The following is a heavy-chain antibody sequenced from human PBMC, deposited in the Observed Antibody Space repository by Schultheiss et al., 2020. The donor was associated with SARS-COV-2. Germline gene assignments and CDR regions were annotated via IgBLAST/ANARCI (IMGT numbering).Heavy chain of an antibody. D-gene: IGHD4-17*01. CDR1: GYTFTNYD. V-gene: IGHV1-8*01. CDR3: ARDMTTVTIDAFDI. CDR2: MNPNSGNT. Sequence: ASVKVSCKASGYTFTNYDINWVRQAPGQGLEWMGWMNPNSGNTGYAQKFQGRVTMTEDTSTDTAYMELSSLRSEDTAVYYCARDMTTVTIDAFDIWGQGTMVTVSS. J-gene: IGHJ3*02.